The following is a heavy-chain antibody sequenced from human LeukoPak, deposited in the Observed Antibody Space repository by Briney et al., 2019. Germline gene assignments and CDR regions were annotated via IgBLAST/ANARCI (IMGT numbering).Heavy chain of an antibody. CDR1: GFTFSSYS. V-gene: IGHV3-23*01. CDR3: AKDRGRITMIAADY. Sequence: GGSLRLSCAASGFTFSSYSMNWVRQAPGKGLEWVSAISGSGGSTYYADSVKGRFTISRDNSKNTLYLQMNSLRAEDTAVYYCAKDRGRITMIAADYWGQGTLVTVSS. J-gene: IGHJ4*02. D-gene: IGHD3-22*01. CDR2: ISGSGGST.